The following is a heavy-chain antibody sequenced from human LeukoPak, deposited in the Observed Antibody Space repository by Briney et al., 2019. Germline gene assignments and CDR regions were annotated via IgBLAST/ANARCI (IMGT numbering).Heavy chain of an antibody. D-gene: IGHD4-17*01. CDR1: GGSISSSSYY. Sequence: SETLSLTCTVSGGSISSSSYYWGRIRQPPGKGLEWIGSIYHSGSTYCNPSLKSRVTISVDTSKNQFSLKLSSVTAADTAVYYCARVVLSGDYVFYYYYYMDVWGKGTTVTVSS. V-gene: IGHV4-39*07. J-gene: IGHJ6*03. CDR2: IYHSGST. CDR3: ARVVLSGDYVFYYYYYMDV.